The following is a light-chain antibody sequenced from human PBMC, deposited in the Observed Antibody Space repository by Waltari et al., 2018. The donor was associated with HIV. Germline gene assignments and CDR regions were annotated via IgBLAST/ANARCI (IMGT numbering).Light chain of an antibody. CDR2: GAS. J-gene: IGKJ2*01. V-gene: IGKV3-15*01. CDR3: QQYTNWPPGDT. Sequence: EIVLTQSPATLSVSPGERATLSCRASQNINSDLAWYQQKVGQAPRLLISGASTRATGIPAKFSGSGSGTEFTLTISSLQSEDFALYYCQQYTNWPPGDTFGQGTKLEIK. CDR1: QNINSD.